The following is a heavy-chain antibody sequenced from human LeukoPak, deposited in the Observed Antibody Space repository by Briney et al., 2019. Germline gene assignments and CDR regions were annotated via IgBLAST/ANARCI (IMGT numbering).Heavy chain of an antibody. CDR2: ISSSGSTI. CDR1: GLTFSSYE. V-gene: IGHV3-48*03. Sequence: GGSLRLSCAASGLTFSSYEMHWIRQAPGKGLEWVSYISSSGSTIYYAASVKGRFTISRDNAKNSLYLQMNSLRAEDTAVYYCSRDYDGSSPFDYWGQGTLVTVSS. D-gene: IGHD4-23*01. J-gene: IGHJ4*02. CDR3: SRDYDGSSPFDY.